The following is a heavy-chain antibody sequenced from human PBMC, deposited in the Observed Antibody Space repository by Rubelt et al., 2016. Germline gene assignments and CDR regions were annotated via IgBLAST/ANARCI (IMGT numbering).Heavy chain of an antibody. CDR2: INAGNGNT. J-gene: IGHJ4*02. V-gene: IGHV1-3*01. CDR1: GYTFTSYG. Sequence: VACKASGYTFTSYGISWVRQAPGQGLEWMGWINAGNGNTKYSQKFQGRLTITRDTSASTAYMELSSLRSEDTAVYYCARDQGSGSYSSDYWGQGTLVTVSS. D-gene: IGHD1-26*01. CDR3: ARDQGSGSYSSDY.